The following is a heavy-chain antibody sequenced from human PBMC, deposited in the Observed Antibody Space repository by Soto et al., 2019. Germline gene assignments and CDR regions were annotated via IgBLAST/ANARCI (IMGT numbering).Heavy chain of an antibody. CDR3: ASTVGKGVTNALGI. Sequence: QVQLQESGPRLVKPSETLSLTCTVSGGSISSYYWSWIRQPAGKGLEWIGRIYTSGSTNYNPSLKSRVTMSVDTSKKQFSLKLSSVAAADRAVYYCASTVGKGVTNALGIWGQGTIVTLSS. J-gene: IGHJ3*02. D-gene: IGHD4-17*01. CDR2: IYTSGST. V-gene: IGHV4-4*07. CDR1: GGSISSYY.